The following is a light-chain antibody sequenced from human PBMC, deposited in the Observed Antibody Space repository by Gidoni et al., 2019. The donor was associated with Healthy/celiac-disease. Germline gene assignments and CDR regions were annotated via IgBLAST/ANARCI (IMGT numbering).Light chain of an antibody. CDR3: SSYAGSNNPHVV. J-gene: IGLJ2*01. CDR2: EFS. V-gene: IGLV2-8*01. CDR1: SSDVGGYNY. Sequence: QSALTQPPSASGSPGQSVTISCTGTSSDVGGYNYVSWYQQHPGKAPKLMIYEFSKRPSGVPDRFSGSKSGNTASLTVSGLQAEDEADYYCSSYAGSNNPHVVFGGGTKLTVL.